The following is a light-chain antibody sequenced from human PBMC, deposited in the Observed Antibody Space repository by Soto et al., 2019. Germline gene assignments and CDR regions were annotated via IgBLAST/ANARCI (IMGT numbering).Light chain of an antibody. Sequence: QSALAQPASVSVSPGQSITISCTGTSSDIGRYNLVSWYQQYPGKAPKLVIYDVTKRPSGVSDRFSASKSGNTASLTISGLQAEDEADYYCCSHAGRGSVLFGGGTKVTVL. J-gene: IGLJ2*01. CDR2: DVT. CDR1: SSDIGRYNL. V-gene: IGLV2-23*02. CDR3: CSHAGRGSVL.